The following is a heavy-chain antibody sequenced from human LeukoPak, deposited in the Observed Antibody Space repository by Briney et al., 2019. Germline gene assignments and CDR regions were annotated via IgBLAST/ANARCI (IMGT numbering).Heavy chain of an antibody. D-gene: IGHD6-13*01. CDR1: GFTFSSYA. J-gene: IGHJ5*01. CDR3: ARDLSAGYNSNWYDY. V-gene: IGHV3-30-3*01. CDR2: ISYDGSNK. Sequence: PGGSLRLSCAASGFTFSSYAMHWVRQAPGKGLEWVAVISYDGSNKYYADSVKGRFTISRDNSKNTLYLQMNSLRAEDTAVYYCARDLSAGYNSNWYDYWGQGTLVTVSS.